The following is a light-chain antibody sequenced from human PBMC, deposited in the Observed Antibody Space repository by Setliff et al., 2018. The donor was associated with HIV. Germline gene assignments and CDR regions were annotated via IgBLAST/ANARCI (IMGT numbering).Light chain of an antibody. CDR3: CSYAGGDTWI. V-gene: IGLV2-8*01. CDR2: EVS. J-gene: IGLJ2*01. Sequence: QSVLTQPPSASGSPGQSVTISCTGTSSDVGGYNYVSWYQQHPGKAPKLMIYEVSKRPSGVPDRFSGSKSGTTASLTISGLQGEDEADYFCCSYAGGDTWIFGGGTKVTVL. CDR1: SSDVGGYNY.